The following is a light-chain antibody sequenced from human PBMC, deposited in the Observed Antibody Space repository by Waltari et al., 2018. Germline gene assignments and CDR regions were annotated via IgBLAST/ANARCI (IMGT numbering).Light chain of an antibody. CDR3: QQYNSWAPYT. Sequence: ELLMTHSPATLSVSPGERAPLPCRASQSLYTTLACYQQKAGQALPLLLYGASTNATGIPATFSGSGSGTEFKLNISSLQYEDFAVYYCQQYNSWAPYTFGQGTKLEIK. V-gene: IGKV3-15*01. CDR2: GAS. CDR1: QSLYTT. J-gene: IGKJ2*01.